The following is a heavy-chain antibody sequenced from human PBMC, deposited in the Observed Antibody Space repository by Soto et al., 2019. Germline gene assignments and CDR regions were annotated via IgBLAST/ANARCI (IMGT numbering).Heavy chain of an antibody. CDR2: LSDSVGTT. J-gene: IGHJ4*02. V-gene: IGHV3-23*01. CDR3: AKHLIGGHLQSPFDL. D-gene: IGHD3-22*01. CDR1: GFSFGTYT. Sequence: EVQLLESGGGLVQPGGSLRLSCAVSGFSFGTYTVNWVRQAPGMGLEWVSGLSDSVGTTHYAYSVKGRFTISRDKSKNTLYLQMNNLRAEDTAVYYCAKHLIGGHLQSPFDLWGQGTQVTVSS.